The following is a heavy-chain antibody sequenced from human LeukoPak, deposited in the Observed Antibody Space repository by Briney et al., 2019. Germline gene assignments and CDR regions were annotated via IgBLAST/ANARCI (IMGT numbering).Heavy chain of an antibody. J-gene: IGHJ4*02. CDR1: GGAFSSYY. V-gene: IGHV1-69*13. D-gene: IGHD4-23*01. CDR3: ARGWLAETTVVTPYNY. Sequence: VKVSCKTSGGAFSSYYISWLRQAPGQGLEWMGGITPIFGTANYAQKFQGRVTITAVESMTTAYMELSSLRSEDTAVYYCARGWLAETTVVTPYNYWGQGTLVTVSS. CDR2: ITPIFGTA.